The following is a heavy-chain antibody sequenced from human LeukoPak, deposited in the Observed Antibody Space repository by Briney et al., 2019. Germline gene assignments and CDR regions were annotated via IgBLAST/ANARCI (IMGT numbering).Heavy chain of an antibody. Sequence: GGSLRLSCAASGFTFSNAWIGWVRQMPGKGLEWMGIIYPGDSDTRYSPSFQGQVTISADKSISTAYLQWSSLKASDTAMYYCAAAILTGYYILFDYWGQGTLVTVSS. CDR1: GFTFSNAW. CDR3: AAAILTGYYILFDY. D-gene: IGHD3-9*01. CDR2: IYPGDSDT. V-gene: IGHV5-51*01. J-gene: IGHJ4*02.